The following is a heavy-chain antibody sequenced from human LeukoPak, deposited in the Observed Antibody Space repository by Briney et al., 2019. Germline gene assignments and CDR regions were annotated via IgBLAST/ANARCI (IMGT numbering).Heavy chain of an antibody. D-gene: IGHD1-1*01. V-gene: IGHV3-23*01. CDR1: GISFSNYA. J-gene: IGHJ4*02. CDR3: AKANWVSNADAVW. Sequence: GGSLRLSCAASGISFSNYAMSWVRQAPARGPDWVSSIRGNGDTFYADSVKGRFTLSKDDSRNTVYLQLNNLRVDDTAVYYCAKANWVSNADAVWWGQGTLVTVSS. CDR2: IRGNGDT.